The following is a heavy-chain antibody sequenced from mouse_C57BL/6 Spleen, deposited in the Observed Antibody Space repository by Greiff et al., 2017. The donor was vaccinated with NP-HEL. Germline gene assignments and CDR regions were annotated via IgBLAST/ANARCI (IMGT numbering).Heavy chain of an antibody. CDR2: IDPNSGGT. Sequence: QVHVKQPGAELVKPGASVKLSCKASGYTFTSYWMHWVKQRPGRGLEWIGRIDPNSGGTKYNEKFKSKATLTVDKPSSTAYMQLSSLTSEDSAVYYCARGRDGYYGLFDYWGQGTTLTVSS. V-gene: IGHV1-72*01. J-gene: IGHJ2*01. D-gene: IGHD2-3*01. CDR1: GYTFTSYW. CDR3: ARGRDGYYGLFDY.